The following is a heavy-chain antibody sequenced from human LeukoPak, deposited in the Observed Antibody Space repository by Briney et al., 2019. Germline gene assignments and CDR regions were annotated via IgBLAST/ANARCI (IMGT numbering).Heavy chain of an antibody. CDR1: GFTFSSYG. V-gene: IGHV3-23*01. CDR3: AKDQEGWELYYFDY. CDR2: ISGSGGST. Sequence: PGGTLRLSCAASGFTFSSYGMSWVRQAPGKGLEWVSAISGSGGSTYYADSVKGRSTISRDNSKNTLYLQMNSLRAEDTAVYYCAKDQEGWELYYFDYWGQGTLVTVSS. J-gene: IGHJ4*02. D-gene: IGHD1-26*01.